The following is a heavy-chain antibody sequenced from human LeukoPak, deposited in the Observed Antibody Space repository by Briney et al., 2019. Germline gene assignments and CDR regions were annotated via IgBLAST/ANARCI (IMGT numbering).Heavy chain of an antibody. D-gene: IGHD3-10*01. V-gene: IGHV3-33*01. CDR2: IWYDGSNK. J-gene: IGHJ6*03. CDR3: ATDYGSGSYYSMDV. CDR1: GFTFSSYG. Sequence: GGSLRLSCAASGFTFSSYGMHWVRQAPGKGLEWVAVIWYDGSNKYYADSVKGRFTISRDNSKNTLYLQMNSLRAEDTAVYYCATDYGSGSYYSMDVWGKGTTVTVSS.